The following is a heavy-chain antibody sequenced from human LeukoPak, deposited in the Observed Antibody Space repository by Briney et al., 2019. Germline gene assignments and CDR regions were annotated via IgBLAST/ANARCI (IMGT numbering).Heavy chain of an antibody. V-gene: IGHV3-20*04. D-gene: IGHD1-7*01. Sequence: GGSLRLSCAASGFTFADYGMSWVRQAPGKGLEWVSGINWNGGSTGYADSVKGRFTISRDNSKNTLYLQINSLRAEDTAVYFCAKESTGSTSLDYWGQGTLVTVSS. CDR3: AKESTGSTSLDY. CDR2: INWNGGST. J-gene: IGHJ4*02. CDR1: GFTFADYG.